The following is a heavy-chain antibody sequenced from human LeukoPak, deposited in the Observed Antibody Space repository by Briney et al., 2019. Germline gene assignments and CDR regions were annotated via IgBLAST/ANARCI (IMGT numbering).Heavy chain of an antibody. Sequence: PGGSLRLSCAASGLTFSSYWMHWVRQAPGKGLVWVSRINTDGSSTAYADSVKGRFTISRDNAKNTLYLQMNSLRAEDTAVYYCARSPAGRYYFDYWGQGTLVTVSS. CDR2: INTDGSST. J-gene: IGHJ4*02. CDR1: GLTFSSYW. V-gene: IGHV3-74*01. CDR3: ARSPAGRYYFDY. D-gene: IGHD2-2*01.